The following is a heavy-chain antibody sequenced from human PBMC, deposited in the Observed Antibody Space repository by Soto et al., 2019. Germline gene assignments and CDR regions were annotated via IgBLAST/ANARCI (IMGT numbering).Heavy chain of an antibody. D-gene: IGHD2-2*01. V-gene: IGHV3-48*01. CDR1: GFNFSSYS. J-gene: IGHJ1*01. CDR2: IKRESGTI. CDR3: ARAECTKWYAFRH. Sequence: EVQLVESGGYLVQPGGSLRLSCAASGFNFSSYSMNWVRQAPGKGLEWISYIKRESGTIYYADSVKGRFTISRDKAEDSVYLQMKSRRAEYMAIYYWARAECTKWYAFRHWGQGNLVTVS.